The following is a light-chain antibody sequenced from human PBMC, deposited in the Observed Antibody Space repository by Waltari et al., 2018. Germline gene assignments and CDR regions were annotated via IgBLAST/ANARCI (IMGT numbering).Light chain of an antibody. V-gene: IGLV1-44*01. CDR2: RNN. CDR1: SSNIGNNP. J-gene: IGLJ1*01. CDR3: AAWDDSLKGYV. Sequence: QSELTQPPSASGTPGQRVTISCSGSSSNIGNNPINWYQHLPGAAPKLLMYRNNNRPSGVPDLFSASKSGTSASLAISGLQSEDEGDYYCAAWDDSLKGYVFGTGTKVIV.